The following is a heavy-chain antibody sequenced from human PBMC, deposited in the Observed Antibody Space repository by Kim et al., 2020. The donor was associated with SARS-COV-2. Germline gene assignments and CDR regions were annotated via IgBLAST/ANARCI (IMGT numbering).Heavy chain of an antibody. D-gene: IGHD5-12*01. V-gene: IGHV3-20*01. J-gene: IGHJ6*03. CDR3: ARTGGYSGYEYYMDV. CDR2: IDWNGDGA. Sequence: GGSLRLSCAGAGFTFGDYGMNWVRQVPGKGLEWVAGIDWNGDGATYADSVKGRFTISRDNAKNSLYLQMNSLRDGDTAVYHCARTGGYSGYEYYMDVWGKGTTVTVSS. CDR1: GFTFGDYG.